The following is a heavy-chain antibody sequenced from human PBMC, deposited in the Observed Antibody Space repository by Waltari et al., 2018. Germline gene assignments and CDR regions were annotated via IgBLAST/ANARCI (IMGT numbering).Heavy chain of an antibody. J-gene: IGHJ5*02. CDR2: IRSKAYGETT. Sequence: DVQLTESGGGLVQPGRSLRLSCTTSGFTFVDYSMNWVRQAPGQCLLSVGFIRSKAYGETTDYAASVRGRFTISRDDSKSIAYLQMNSLKTEDTAIYFCARDLMYGEHPLFDRWGQGTLVTVSS. CDR1: GFTFVDYS. V-gene: IGHV3-49*04. D-gene: IGHD4-17*01. CDR3: ARDLMYGEHPLFDR.